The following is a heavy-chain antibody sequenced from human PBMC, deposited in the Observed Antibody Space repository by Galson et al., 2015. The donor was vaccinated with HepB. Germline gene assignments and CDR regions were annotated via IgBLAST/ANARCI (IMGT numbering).Heavy chain of an antibody. D-gene: IGHD2-15*01. CDR3: ARDWVVVAANNYYGMDV. Sequence: SVKVSCKASGGTFSSYTISWVRQAPGQGLEWMGRIIPILGIANYAQKFQGRVTITADKSTSTAYMELSSLRSEDTAVYYCARDWVVVAANNYYGMDVWGQGTTVTVSS. V-gene: IGHV1-69*04. CDR2: IIPILGIA. CDR1: GGTFSSYT. J-gene: IGHJ6*02.